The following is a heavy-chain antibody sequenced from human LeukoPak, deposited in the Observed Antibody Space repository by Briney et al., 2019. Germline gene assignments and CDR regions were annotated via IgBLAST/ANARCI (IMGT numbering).Heavy chain of an antibody. D-gene: IGHD3-10*01. J-gene: IGHJ4*02. CDR3: ARVRGESGGPVFDS. V-gene: IGHV4-34*01. CDR2: ISHSGST. Sequence: PSETLSLTCAVYGGSFSGYYWSWIRQPPGQGLQWLGEISHSGSTNCNPSLKSRVSLSVDTSKSQFSLKLTSLNAADTAIYFCARVRGESGGPVFDSWGQGALVTVSS. CDR1: GGSFSGYY.